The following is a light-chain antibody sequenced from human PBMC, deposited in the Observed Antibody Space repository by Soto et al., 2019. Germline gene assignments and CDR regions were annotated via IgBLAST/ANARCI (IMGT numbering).Light chain of an antibody. CDR1: SSDVGSYDL. CDR2: EGT. Sequence: QSALTQPASVSGSPGQSITIFCTGTSSDVGSYDLVSWYQQYPGKAPKLMIYEGTKRPSGVSYRFSGSRSGNTASLTISGLQAEDEADYYCCSYTTGRTFVFGIGTKVT. CDR3: CSYTTGRTFV. J-gene: IGLJ1*01. V-gene: IGLV2-23*01.